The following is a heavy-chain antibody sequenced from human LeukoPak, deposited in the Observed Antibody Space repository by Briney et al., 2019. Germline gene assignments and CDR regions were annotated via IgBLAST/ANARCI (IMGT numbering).Heavy chain of an antibody. CDR2: IYHSGST. Sequence: SETLSLTCTVSGYSISSGYYWGWIRQPPGKGLEWIGSIYHSGSTYYNPSLKSRVTISVDTSKNQFSLKLSSVTAADTAVYYCARSQPTYYYDSGRGWFDPWGQGTLVTVSS. CDR3: ARSQPTYYYDSGRGWFDP. CDR1: GYSISSGYY. J-gene: IGHJ5*02. V-gene: IGHV4-38-2*02. D-gene: IGHD3-22*01.